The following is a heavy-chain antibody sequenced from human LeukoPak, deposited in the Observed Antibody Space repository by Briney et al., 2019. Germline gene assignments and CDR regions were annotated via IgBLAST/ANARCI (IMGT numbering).Heavy chain of an antibody. J-gene: IGHJ5*02. CDR3: ARGYVRYFDWLSQGYNWFDP. D-gene: IGHD3-9*01. CDR2: IIPILGIA. V-gene: IGHV1-69*04. CDR1: GGTFSSYA. Sequence: GASVKVSCKASGGTFSSYAISWVRQAPGQGLEWMGRIIPILGIANYAQKFQGRVTITADKSTSTAYMELSSLRSEDTAVYYCARGYVRYFDWLSQGYNWFDPWGQGTLVTVSS.